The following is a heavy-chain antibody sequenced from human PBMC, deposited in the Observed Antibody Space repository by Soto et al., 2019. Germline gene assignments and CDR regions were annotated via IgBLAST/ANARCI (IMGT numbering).Heavy chain of an antibody. CDR2: IVPMFGTP. CDR1: GGTSTRYA. CDR3: NRGSEYDFWSGYL. Sequence: QERLVQSGAEVRKPGSSVKVSCKVTGGTSTRYAINWVRQAPGQGLEWMGGIVPMFGTPKYAQKFQGRVTLTADTSTTIAYMELRSLRSEDTAVYYCNRGSEYDFWSGYLWGQGTLVSVSS. V-gene: IGHV1-69*06. J-gene: IGHJ4*02. D-gene: IGHD3-3*01.